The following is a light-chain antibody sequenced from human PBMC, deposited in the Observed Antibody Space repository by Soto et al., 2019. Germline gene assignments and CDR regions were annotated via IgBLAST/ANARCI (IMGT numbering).Light chain of an antibody. CDR1: QSVSSSY. V-gene: IGKV3D-7*01. CDR3: QQDYNLRT. CDR2: GAS. J-gene: IGKJ1*01. Sequence: PGERVTLSCRASQSVSSSYLTWYKQTPGQAPRLLIYGASTRATGIPARFSGSRSGTDFTLTISSLQPEDFAVYYCQQDYNLRTFGQGTKVEIK.